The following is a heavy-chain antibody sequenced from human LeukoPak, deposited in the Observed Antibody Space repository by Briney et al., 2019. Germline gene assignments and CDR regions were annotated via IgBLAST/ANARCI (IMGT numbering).Heavy chain of an antibody. CDR3: AKATGYLL. CDR1: GFPFRNYA. V-gene: IGHV3-23*01. Sequence: PGGSLRLSCAASGFPFRNYAMSWVRQAPGKGLEWVSGISDSAEKTYYADSVKGRFTISRDNSKNTLYLQMNSLRAEDTAVYYCAKATGYLLWGQGTLVTVSS. CDR2: ISDSAEKT. J-gene: IGHJ4*02. D-gene: IGHD1-14*01.